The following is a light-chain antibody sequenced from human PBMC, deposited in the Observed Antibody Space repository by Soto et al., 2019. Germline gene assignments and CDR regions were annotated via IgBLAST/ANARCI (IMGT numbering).Light chain of an antibody. V-gene: IGLV2-8*01. CDR2: EVF. Sequence: QSVLTQPPSASGSPGQAVTISCTGASNDIGAYNYVSWYQQYPGKAPKLIIYEVFRRPSGVPDRFSGSKSGNTASLTVSGLQPEDEADYYCSSYAGRETGVFGTGTKVPVL. J-gene: IGLJ1*01. CDR3: SSYAGRETGV. CDR1: SNDIGAYNY.